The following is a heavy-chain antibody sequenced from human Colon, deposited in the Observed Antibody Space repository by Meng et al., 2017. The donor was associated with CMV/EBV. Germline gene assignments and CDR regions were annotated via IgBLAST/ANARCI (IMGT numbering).Heavy chain of an antibody. V-gene: IGHV6-1*01. CDR2: TYYGSSRSNWYN. D-gene: IGHD3-10*01. CDR3: ARVLLWFGGRQYYGMDV. Sequence: SQTLSLTCAISGDSISTNSAAWNWIRLSPTRGLEWLGRTYYGSSRSNWYNEYALSVKSRITISPDASKNQFSLHLNSVTPEDTAVYYCARVLLWFGGRQYYGMDVWGRGTTVTVSS. CDR1: GDSISTNSAA. J-gene: IGHJ6*02.